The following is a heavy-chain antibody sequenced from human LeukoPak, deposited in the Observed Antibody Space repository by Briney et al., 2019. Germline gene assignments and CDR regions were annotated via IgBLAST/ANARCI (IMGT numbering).Heavy chain of an antibody. J-gene: IGHJ4*02. V-gene: IGHV1-8*01. Sequence: ASVKVSCKASGYTFRSYSINWVRQATGQGLEWMGWMNPNSGNTGYAQKFQGRVTITRDTSASTAYMELSSLRSEDMAVYYCARDGIAVAGTNEAYYFDYWGQGTLVTVSS. CDR1: GYTFRSYS. CDR2: MNPNSGNT. CDR3: ARDGIAVAGTNEAYYFDY. D-gene: IGHD6-19*01.